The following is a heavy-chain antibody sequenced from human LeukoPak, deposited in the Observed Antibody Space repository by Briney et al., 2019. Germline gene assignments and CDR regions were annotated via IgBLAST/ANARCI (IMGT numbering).Heavy chain of an antibody. CDR2: ISGSGGST. CDR3: AKGLYGDYVEYFDY. V-gene: IGHV3-23*01. CDR1: GFTFSSYA. D-gene: IGHD4-17*01. J-gene: IGHJ4*02. Sequence: GGSLRLSCAASGFTFSSYAMSWVRQAPRKGLEWVSAISGSGGSTYYADSVKGRFTISRDNSKNTLYLQMNSLRAEDTAVYYCAKGLYGDYVEYFDYWGQGTLVTVSS.